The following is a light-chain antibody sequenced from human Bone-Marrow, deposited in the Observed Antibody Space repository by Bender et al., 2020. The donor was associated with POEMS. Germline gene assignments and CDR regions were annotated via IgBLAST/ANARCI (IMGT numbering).Light chain of an antibody. Sequence: QSALAQPASVSGSPGQSITISCTGTSSYVGSYNYVSWYQQHPGKAPKLMISDVSNRPSGVSNRFSGSKSGNTASLTISGLQAEDEADYYCASYTKTSSTNVLFGGGTKVTVL. V-gene: IGLV2-14*03. CDR1: SSYVGSYNY. CDR3: ASYTKTSSTNVL. J-gene: IGLJ2*01. CDR2: DVS.